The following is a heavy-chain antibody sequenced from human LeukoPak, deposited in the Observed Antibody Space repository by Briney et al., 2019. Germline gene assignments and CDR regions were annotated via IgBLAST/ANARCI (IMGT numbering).Heavy chain of an antibody. CDR1: GGSISSYY. CDR3: ARRNYFDY. J-gene: IGHJ4*02. Sequence: SETLSLTCTVSGGSISSYYWSWIRQPPGKGLEWIGYISYSGSTNYNPSLKSRVTISVDTSKNQFSLKLSSVTAADTAVYYCARRNYFDYWGQGTLVTVSS. V-gene: IGHV4-59*12. CDR2: ISYSGST.